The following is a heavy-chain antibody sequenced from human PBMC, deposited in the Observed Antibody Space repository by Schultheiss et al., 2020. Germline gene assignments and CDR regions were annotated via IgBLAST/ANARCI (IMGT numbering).Heavy chain of an antibody. CDR1: GFTFSSYA. Sequence: GGSLRLSCAASGFTFSSYAMHWVRQAPGKGLEWVAVISYDGSNKYYADSVKGRFTISRDNSKNTLYLQMNNLRGEDTAVYYCARDRKRHCSSANCYWDHYSGMDVWGQGTTVTVSS. CDR2: ISYDGSNK. V-gene: IGHV3-30-3*01. J-gene: IGHJ6*02. CDR3: ARDRKRHCSSANCYWDHYSGMDV. D-gene: IGHD2-2*01.